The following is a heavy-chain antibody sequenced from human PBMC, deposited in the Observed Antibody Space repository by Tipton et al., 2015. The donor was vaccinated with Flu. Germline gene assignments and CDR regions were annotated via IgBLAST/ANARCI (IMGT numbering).Heavy chain of an antibody. V-gene: IGHV4-30-4*01. J-gene: IGHJ4*02. CDR2: VFYSGNT. D-gene: IGHD3-22*01. CDR3: TRVVHDSSGYYYFNEY. Sequence: TLSLTCTVSGGSISSADYYWSWIRQPPGKGLEWIGYVFYSGNTYYNPSLKSRLTISIDTSKNQFSLKLSSVTAADTAVYYCTRVVHDSSGYYYFNEYWGQGTLVTVSS. CDR1: GGSISSADYY.